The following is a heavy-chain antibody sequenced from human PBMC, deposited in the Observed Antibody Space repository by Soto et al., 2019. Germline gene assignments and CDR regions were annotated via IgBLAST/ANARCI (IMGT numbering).Heavy chain of an antibody. J-gene: IGHJ6*02. Sequence: GGSLRLSCAASGFTFSSYWMSWLRQAPGKGLEWVANIKQDGSEKYYVDSVKGRFTISRDNAKNSLYLQMNSLRAEDTAVYYCAREGESTDYYYYGMDVRGQGTTVTVSS. CDR2: IKQDGSEK. CDR3: AREGESTDYYYYGMDV. CDR1: GFTFSSYW. V-gene: IGHV3-7*05.